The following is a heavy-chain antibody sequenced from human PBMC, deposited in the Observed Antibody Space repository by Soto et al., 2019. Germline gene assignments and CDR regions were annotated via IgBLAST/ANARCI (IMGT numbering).Heavy chain of an antibody. CDR2: ISAYNGNT. CDR3: ARDIVATTPHNAFDI. CDR1: GYTFTSYG. Sequence: QVQLVQSGAEVKKPGASVKVSCKASGYTFTSYGISWVRQAPGQGLEWMGWISAYNGNTNYAQKLQGRVTMTTDTSTSTAYMELRRLRSDDTYVYYCARDIVATTPHNAFDIWGQGTMVTVSS. V-gene: IGHV1-18*01. D-gene: IGHD5-12*01. J-gene: IGHJ3*02.